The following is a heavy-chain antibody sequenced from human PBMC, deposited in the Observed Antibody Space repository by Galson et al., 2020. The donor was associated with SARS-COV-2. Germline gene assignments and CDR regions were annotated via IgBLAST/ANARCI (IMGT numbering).Heavy chain of an antibody. D-gene: IGHD2-2*01. CDR1: VGSFSGFS. V-gene: IGHV4-34*01. CDR3: ARGRIGLVPAPISGLGSYYEYYAMDV. CDR2: INHSGSA. Sequence: ETSETLSLTCAVYVGSFSGFSWSWVRQSPGKGLEWIGEINHSGSANYNPSLKSRVTISVDTSKNQFSLKLTSVTAAETGVYFCARGRIGLVPAPISGLGSYYEYYAMDVWGQGTTITVSS. J-gene: IGHJ6*02.